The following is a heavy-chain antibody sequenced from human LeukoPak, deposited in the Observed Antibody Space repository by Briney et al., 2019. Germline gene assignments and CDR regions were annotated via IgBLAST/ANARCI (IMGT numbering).Heavy chain of an antibody. J-gene: IGHJ4*02. D-gene: IGHD3-22*01. V-gene: IGHV3-23*01. Sequence: GGSLRLSCAASGFTFSSYAMSWVRQAPGKRLEWVSAISGSGGSTYYADSVKGRVTISRDNSKNTLYLQMNSLRAEDTAVYYCAKAYYDSSGSPFDYWGQGTLVTVSS. CDR3: AKAYYDSSGSPFDY. CDR2: ISGSGGST. CDR1: GFTFSSYA.